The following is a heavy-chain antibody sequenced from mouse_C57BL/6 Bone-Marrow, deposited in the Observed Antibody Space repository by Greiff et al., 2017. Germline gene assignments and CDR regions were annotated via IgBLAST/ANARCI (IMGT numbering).Heavy chain of an antibody. CDR3: ARYYGSSPYAMDD. V-gene: IGHV1-63*01. D-gene: IGHD1-1*01. Sequence: QVQLQQSGAELVRPGTSVKMSCKASGYTFTNSWLGWAKQWPGHGLEWIGDIYPGGGYTKYNEKVKGKATLTAEKSSSTAYMQVSSLTSDDSAIYYCARYYGSSPYAMDDWGQGTAVTVSS. CDR1: GYTFTNSW. CDR2: IYPGGGYT. J-gene: IGHJ4*01.